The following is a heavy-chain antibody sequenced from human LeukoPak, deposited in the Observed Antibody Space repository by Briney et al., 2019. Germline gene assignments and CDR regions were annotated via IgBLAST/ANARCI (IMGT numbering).Heavy chain of an antibody. J-gene: IGHJ4*02. CDR2: ISYDGSNK. D-gene: IGHD6-19*01. CDR3: AKDVGSGWYLPDY. Sequence: GGSLRLSCAASGFTFSSYGMHWVRQAPGKGLEWVAVISYDGSNKYYADSVKGRFTISRDNSKNTLYLQMNSLRAEDTAVYYCAKDVGSGWYLPDYWGQGTLVTVSS. CDR1: GFTFSSYG. V-gene: IGHV3-30*18.